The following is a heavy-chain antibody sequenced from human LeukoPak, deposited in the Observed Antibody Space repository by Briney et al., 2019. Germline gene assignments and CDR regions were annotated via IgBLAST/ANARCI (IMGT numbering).Heavy chain of an antibody. D-gene: IGHD3-3*01. J-gene: IGHJ4*02. CDR3: ARETEDDSIFGVVFGPLDY. CDR2: ILPIIHIP. V-gene: IGHV1-69*04. Sequence: SVKVSCKASGGTFGTYTISWVRQAPGQGLEWMGRILPIIHIPDYAQKFQDRVTTTADTSTNTAYMELGSLRYEDTAVYYCARETEDDSIFGVVFGPLDYWGQGTLVTVSS. CDR1: GGTFGTYT.